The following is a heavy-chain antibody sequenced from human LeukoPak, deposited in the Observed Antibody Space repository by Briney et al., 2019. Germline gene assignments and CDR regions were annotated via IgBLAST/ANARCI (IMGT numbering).Heavy chain of an antibody. CDR1: GFTVSSNY. V-gene: IGHV3-53*01. Sequence: GGSLRLSCAASGFTVSSNYMSWVRQAPGKGLEWFSVIYSGGSTYYADSAKGRFIISRDNSKDTVLLQMNSLRAEDTAVYYCARVAFRSNSYTSGIDSWGQGTLVTVSS. CDR2: IYSGGST. J-gene: IGHJ4*02. CDR3: ARVAFRSNSYTSGIDS. D-gene: IGHD4-11*01.